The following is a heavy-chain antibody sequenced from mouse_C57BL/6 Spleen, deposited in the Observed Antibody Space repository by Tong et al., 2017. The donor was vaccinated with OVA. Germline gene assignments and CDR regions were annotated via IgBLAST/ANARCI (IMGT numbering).Heavy chain of an antibody. D-gene: IGHD1-1*01. V-gene: IGHV14-4*01. CDR2: IDPENGDT. CDR1: GFNIKDDY. J-gene: IGHJ1*03. Sequence: EVQLQESGAELVRPGASVKLSCTASGFNIKDDYMHWVKQRPEQGLEWIGRIDPENGDTEYASKFQGKATITADTSSITAYLQLSSLTSEDTAVEYCTTLYYGSRYWYFDVWGTGTTVTVYS. CDR3: TTLYYGSRYWYFDV.